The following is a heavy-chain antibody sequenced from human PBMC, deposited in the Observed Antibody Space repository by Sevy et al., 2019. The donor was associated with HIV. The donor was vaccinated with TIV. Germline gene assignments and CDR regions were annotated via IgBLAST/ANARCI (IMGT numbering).Heavy chain of an antibody. V-gene: IGHV3-23*01. Sequence: GGSLRLSCAASGFTFSSYAMSWVRRAPGKGLEWVSAISGSGGSTYYADSVKGRFTISRDNSKNTLYLQMNSLRAEDTAVYYCAKDLERITMVRGVIMGTFDYWGQGTLVTVSS. J-gene: IGHJ4*02. D-gene: IGHD3-10*01. CDR1: GFTFSSYA. CDR3: AKDLERITMVRGVIMGTFDY. CDR2: ISGSGGST.